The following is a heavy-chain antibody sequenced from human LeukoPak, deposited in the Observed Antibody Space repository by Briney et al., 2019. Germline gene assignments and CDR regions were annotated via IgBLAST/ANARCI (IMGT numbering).Heavy chain of an antibody. CDR3: ARGSDGETTSIAGRQKRYFDY. V-gene: IGHV4-59*08. Sequence: SETLSLTCTVSGGSISSSYWSWIRQPPGKGLEWIGYIYYSGSTNYNPSFKSRVAISVDTSKNQFSLKLSSVTAADTAVYYCARGSDGETTSIAGRQKRYFDYWGQGTLVTVSS. CDR2: IYYSGST. J-gene: IGHJ4*02. CDR1: GGSISSSY. D-gene: IGHD6-6*01.